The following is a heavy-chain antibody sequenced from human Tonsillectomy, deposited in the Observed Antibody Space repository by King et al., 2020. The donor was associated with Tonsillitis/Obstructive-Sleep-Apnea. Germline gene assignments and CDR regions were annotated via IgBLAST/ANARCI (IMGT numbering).Heavy chain of an antibody. Sequence: QVQLVESGGGVVQPGRSLRLSCAASGFTFNSYDMHWVRQAPGKGLEWVAVISYDESNESYADSVKGRFTISRDNSKNTLYLQMNSLRAEDTALYHCAKEGYCSRTSCYTANAFDIWGQGTMVTVSS. V-gene: IGHV3-30*18. J-gene: IGHJ3*02. CDR2: ISYDESNE. CDR1: GFTFNSYD. CDR3: AKEGYCSRTSCYTANAFDI. D-gene: IGHD2-2*02.